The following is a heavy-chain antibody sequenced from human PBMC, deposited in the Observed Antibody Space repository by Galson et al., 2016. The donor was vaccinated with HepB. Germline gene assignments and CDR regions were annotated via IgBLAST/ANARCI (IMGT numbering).Heavy chain of an antibody. Sequence: SLRLSCAASGFTFNNYAMNWVRQAPGKGLEWVSRLPTDEYPPTYADSVRGRFTISRDNAKNTLYLQMNSLRAEDTAVYYCAKGELGPRWLQLVRDWYFDLWGRGTLVTVSS. CDR3: AKGELGPRWLQLVRDWYFDL. CDR2: LPTDEYPP. CDR1: GFTFNNYA. J-gene: IGHJ2*01. V-gene: IGHV3-23*03. D-gene: IGHD5-24*01.